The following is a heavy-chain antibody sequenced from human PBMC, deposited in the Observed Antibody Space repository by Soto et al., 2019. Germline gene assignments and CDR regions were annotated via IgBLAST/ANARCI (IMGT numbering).Heavy chain of an antibody. CDR3: ATSGGDGYSGFGNFDY. CDR2: SSAYNGNT. D-gene: IGHD5-12*01. Sequence: QVQLVQSGAEVKKPGASVKVSCKASGYTFTSYGISWVRQAPGQGLEWMGRSSAYNGNTNYAQKLQGRVTMTTDTSTSTAYMELRSLRSDDTAVYYCATSGGDGYSGFGNFDYWGQGTLVTVSS. V-gene: IGHV1-18*01. CDR1: GYTFTSYG. J-gene: IGHJ4*02.